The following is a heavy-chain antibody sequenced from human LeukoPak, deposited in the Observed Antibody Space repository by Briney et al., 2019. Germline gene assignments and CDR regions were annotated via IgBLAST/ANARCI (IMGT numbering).Heavy chain of an antibody. CDR1: GFTFSNYW. CDR3: AKTYSWFYFDY. Sequence: GGSLRLSCAASGFTFSNYWMSWVRQAPGKGLEWVANIKQDRSEKYYVDSVKGRFTISRDNSKNTLYLQMNSLRAEDTAVYYCAKTYSWFYFDYWGQGTLVTASS. J-gene: IGHJ4*02. V-gene: IGHV3-7*03. D-gene: IGHD6-13*01. CDR2: IKQDRSEK.